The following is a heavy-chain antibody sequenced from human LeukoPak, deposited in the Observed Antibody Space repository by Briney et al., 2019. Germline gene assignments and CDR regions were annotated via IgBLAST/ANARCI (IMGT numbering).Heavy chain of an antibody. Sequence: SETLSLTCTVSGGSISSYYWSWIRQPPGKGLEWIGYIYYSGSTNYNPSLKSRVTISVDTSKNQFSLKLSSVTAADTAVYYCASSGWHYHYGMDVWGQGTTVTVSS. CDR1: GGSISSYY. CDR3: ASSGWHYHYGMDV. V-gene: IGHV4-59*08. D-gene: IGHD6-19*01. J-gene: IGHJ6*02. CDR2: IYYSGST.